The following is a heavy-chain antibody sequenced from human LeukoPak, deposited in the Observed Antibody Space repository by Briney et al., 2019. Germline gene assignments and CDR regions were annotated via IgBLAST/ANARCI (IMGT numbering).Heavy chain of an antibody. Sequence: GGSLRLSCAASGFTFSSYEMNWVRQAPGRGLEWVSYISSSGSTIYYADSEKGRFTISRDNAKNSLYLQMNSLRAEDTAVYYCARVPYDYVWGSYGGDYYFDYWGQGTLVTVSS. V-gene: IGHV3-48*03. CDR2: ISSSGSTI. CDR1: GFTFSSYE. CDR3: ARVPYDYVWGSYGGDYYFDY. J-gene: IGHJ4*02. D-gene: IGHD3-16*01.